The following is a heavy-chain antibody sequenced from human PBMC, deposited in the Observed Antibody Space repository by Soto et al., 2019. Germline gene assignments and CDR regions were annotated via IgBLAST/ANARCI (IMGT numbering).Heavy chain of an antibody. V-gene: IGHV1-18*01. D-gene: IGHD6-13*01. CDR1: GYTFTSYG. CDR2: ISAYNGNT. CDR3: ASGGGYSSSWERAGDFDI. J-gene: IGHJ3*02. Sequence: QVQLVQSGAEVKKPGASVKVSCKASGYTFTSYGISWVRQAPGQGLEWMGWISAYNGNTDYAQKLQGRVTMTTDTYTSTAYRELRSPRSDDTAVYYCASGGGYSSSWERAGDFDIWGQGTMVTVSS.